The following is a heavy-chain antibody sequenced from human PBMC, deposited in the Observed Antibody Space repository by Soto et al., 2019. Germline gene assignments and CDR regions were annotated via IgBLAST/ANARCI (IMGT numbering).Heavy chain of an antibody. D-gene: IGHD5-12*01. CDR1: GFTFSIYW. J-gene: IGHJ4*02. CDR2: INSDGSST. V-gene: IGHV3-74*01. CDR3: VRVPTGGYAFSLDDY. Sequence: GGSLRLSCAASGFTFSIYWMHWVRQAPGKGLVWVSRINSDGSSTTYADSVKGRFTISRDNAKNTLYLQMNSLRAEDTAVYYCVRVPTGGYAFSLDDYWGQGTLVTVSS.